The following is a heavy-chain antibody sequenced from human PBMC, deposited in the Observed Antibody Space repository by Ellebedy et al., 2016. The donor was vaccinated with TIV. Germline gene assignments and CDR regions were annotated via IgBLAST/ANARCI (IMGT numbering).Heavy chain of an antibody. CDR1: GYTFTSHA. V-gene: IGHV1-3*04. CDR3: ARGGEEQLVLYYYYGMDV. CDR2: INTGNGNT. Sequence: ASVKVSCKASGYTFTSHAMHWVRQAPGQRLEWMGWINTGNGNTKYSQKFQGRVTMTRDTSTSTVYMELSSLRSEDTAVYYCARGGEEQLVLYYYYGMDVWGQGTTVTVSS. D-gene: IGHD6-6*01. J-gene: IGHJ6*02.